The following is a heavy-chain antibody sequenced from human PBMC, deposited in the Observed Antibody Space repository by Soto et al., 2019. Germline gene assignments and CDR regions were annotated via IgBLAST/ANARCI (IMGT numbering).Heavy chain of an antibody. CDR1: GGSVSSGSYY. Sequence: SETLSLTCTVSGGSVSSGSYYWSWIRQPPGKGLEWIGYIYYSGSTNYNPSLKSRVTISVDTSKNQFSLKLSSVTAADTAVYYCATDTGAYRSGIHDALDIWCPGTMVTVSS. J-gene: IGHJ3*02. CDR2: IYYSGST. CDR3: ATDTGAYRSGIHDALDI. D-gene: IGHD3-10*01. V-gene: IGHV4-61*01.